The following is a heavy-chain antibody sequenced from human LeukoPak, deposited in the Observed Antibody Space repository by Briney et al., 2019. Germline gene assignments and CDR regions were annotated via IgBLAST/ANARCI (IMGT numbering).Heavy chain of an antibody. V-gene: IGHV1-46*01. D-gene: IGHD6-19*01. CDR3: ARQGTYSSAIGMGY. CDR1: GYTLTELS. J-gene: IGHJ4*02. Sequence: EASVKVSCKVSGYTLTELSMYWVRQAPGQGLEWMGVINPSGGSTSYAQKFQGRVTMTRDTSTRTVYMEVNSLRSEDTAVYYCARQGTYSSAIGMGYWGQGTLVTVSS. CDR2: INPSGGST.